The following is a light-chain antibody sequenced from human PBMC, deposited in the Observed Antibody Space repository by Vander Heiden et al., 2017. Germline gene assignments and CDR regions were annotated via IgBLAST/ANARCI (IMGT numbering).Light chain of an antibody. CDR1: SSDVGSYNV. Sequence: QSALTQPASVSGSPGPPITTSCTETSSDVGSYNVVSWYQQHPGKAPKLMIYEASKRPAGVSNRFSGSKSGNTASLTISGLQAEDEADYYCCSYAGSSTWVFGGGTKLTVL. CDR3: CSYAGSSTWV. J-gene: IGLJ3*02. CDR2: EAS. V-gene: IGLV2-23*01.